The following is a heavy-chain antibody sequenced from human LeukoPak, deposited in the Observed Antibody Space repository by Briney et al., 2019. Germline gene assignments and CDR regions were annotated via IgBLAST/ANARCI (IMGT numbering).Heavy chain of an antibody. CDR3: ARGAHGSSNR. CDR1: GFTFSSYS. J-gene: IGHJ4*02. Sequence: GGSLRLSCAASGFTFSSYSMNWVRQAPGKGLEWVSSISSSSSYIYHADSVKGRFTISRDNAKNSLYLQMNSLRAEDTAVYYCARGAHGSSNRWGQGTLVTVSS. CDR2: ISSSSSYI. V-gene: IGHV3-21*01. D-gene: IGHD6-6*01.